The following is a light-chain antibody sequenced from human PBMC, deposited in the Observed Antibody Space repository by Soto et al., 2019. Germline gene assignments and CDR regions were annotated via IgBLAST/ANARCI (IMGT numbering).Light chain of an antibody. J-gene: IGKJ1*01. Sequence: DIQMTQSPSTLSASVGDRVTITFRASQSISGWLAWYQQKPGKAPKLLIYDASSLESGVPSRFSGSGSGTEFTLTISSLQPDDFGTYYCQEYNSYTGTFGPGAKVDNK. V-gene: IGKV1-5*01. CDR2: DAS. CDR3: QEYNSYTGT. CDR1: QSISGW.